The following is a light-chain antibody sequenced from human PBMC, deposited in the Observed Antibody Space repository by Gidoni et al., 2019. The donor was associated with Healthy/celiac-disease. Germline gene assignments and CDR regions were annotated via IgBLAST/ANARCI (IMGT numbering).Light chain of an antibody. Sequence: QSVLTQPPSASGTPGQRVTISCSGSSSNIGSNTVNWYQQLPGTAPKLLIYSNTQRPSGVPDRFSGSKSGTSASLAISGLQSEDEADYYCAAWDDSLNAPFGGGPKLTVL. CDR2: SNT. J-gene: IGLJ2*01. V-gene: IGLV1-44*01. CDR1: SSNIGSNT. CDR3: AAWDDSLNAP.